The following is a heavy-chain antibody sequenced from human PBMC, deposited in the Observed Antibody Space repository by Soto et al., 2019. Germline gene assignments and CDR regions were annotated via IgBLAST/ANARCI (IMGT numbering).Heavy chain of an antibody. CDR1: GYTFTSFG. V-gene: IGHV1-18*01. D-gene: IGHD6-19*01. CDR2: ISAYNGNT. Sequence: QVQLVQSGAEVKKPGASVKVSCKASGYTFTSFGISWVRQAPGQGLEWMGWISAYNGNTNYAQKVQGRVTMTTDTSTSPAYMELRSVISDDTAVYYCARDTITVAGTSYYYGRDVWGQGTTVTASS. J-gene: IGHJ6*02. CDR3: ARDTITVAGTSYYYGRDV.